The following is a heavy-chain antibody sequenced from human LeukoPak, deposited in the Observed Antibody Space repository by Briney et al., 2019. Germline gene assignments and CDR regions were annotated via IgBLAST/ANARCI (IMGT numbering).Heavy chain of an antibody. CDR2: ISGSGGST. D-gene: IGHD2-2*01. V-gene: IGHV3-23*01. CDR1: GFTFSSYA. J-gene: IGHJ4*02. Sequence: PGGSLRLSCAASGFTFSSYAMSWVRQAPGKGLGWVSAISGSGGSTYYADSVKGRFTISRDNSKNTLYLQMNSLRAEDTAVYYCVVVVPAAHSFDYWGQGTLVTVSS. CDR3: VVVVPAAHSFDY.